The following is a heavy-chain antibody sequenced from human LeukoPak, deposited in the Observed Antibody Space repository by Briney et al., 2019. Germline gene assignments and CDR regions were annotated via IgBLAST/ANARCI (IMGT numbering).Heavy chain of an antibody. CDR3: ARQTAAAVDY. Sequence: PGGSLRLSCAASGFSFSSYAIHWVRQPPGKGLERVSSISASSSYIYYADSVKGRFTISRDNAKNSLYLQMNSLRADDTAVYFCARQTAAAVDYWGQGTLVTVSS. D-gene: IGHD6-13*01. J-gene: IGHJ4*02. CDR1: GFSFSSYA. CDR2: ISASSSYI. V-gene: IGHV3-21*01.